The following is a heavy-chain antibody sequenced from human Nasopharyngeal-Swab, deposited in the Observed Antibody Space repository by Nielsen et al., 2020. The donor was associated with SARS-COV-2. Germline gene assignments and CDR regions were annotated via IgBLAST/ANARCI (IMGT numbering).Heavy chain of an antibody. CDR1: GYTFTGYY. Sequence: ASVKVSCKASGYTFTGYYIHWARQAPGQGLEWMGRINPDRGGTNYAQKFQGRVTMTRDTSTSSAYMELSGLRSDDTAVYYCARDPYYYGSRPYYYYGMDVWGQGTTVTVSS. CDR2: INPDRGGT. V-gene: IGHV1-2*06. J-gene: IGHJ6*02. CDR3: ARDPYYYGSRPYYYYGMDV. D-gene: IGHD3-10*01.